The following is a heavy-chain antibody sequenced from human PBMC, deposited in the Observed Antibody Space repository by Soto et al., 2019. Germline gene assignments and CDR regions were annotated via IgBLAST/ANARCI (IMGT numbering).Heavy chain of an antibody. V-gene: IGHV6-1*01. CDR3: ARLIVVPYYFDS. Sequence: WVRQAPGQGLEWLGRTFYRSKWYTDYALSVKSRTTINPDTSKNQFSLHLNSVTPEDTAVYYCARLIVVPYYFDSWGQGTLVTVSS. D-gene: IGHD3-22*01. CDR2: TFYRSKWYT. J-gene: IGHJ4*02.